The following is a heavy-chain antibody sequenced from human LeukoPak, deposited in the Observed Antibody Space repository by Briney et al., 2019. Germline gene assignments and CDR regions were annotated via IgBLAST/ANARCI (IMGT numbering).Heavy chain of an antibody. D-gene: IGHD2-2*01. CDR1: GFTFSSYG. Sequence: GGSLRLSCAASGFTFSSYGMHWVRQAPGKGLEWVAVISYDGSNKYYADSVKGRFTISRDNSKNTLYLQMNSLRAEDTAVYYCARASTQDIVVVPAAISWFDPWGQGTLVTVSS. CDR2: ISYDGSNK. CDR3: ARASTQDIVVVPAAISWFDP. V-gene: IGHV3-30*03. J-gene: IGHJ5*02.